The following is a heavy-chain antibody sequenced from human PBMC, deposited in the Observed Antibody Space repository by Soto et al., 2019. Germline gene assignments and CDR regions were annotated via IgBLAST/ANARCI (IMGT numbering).Heavy chain of an antibody. V-gene: IGHV4-59*01. CDR2: IYYSGST. J-gene: IGHJ2*01. CDR1: GGSISSYY. D-gene: IGHD4-17*01. Sequence: QVQLQESGPGLVKPSETLSLTCTVSGGSISSYYWSWIRQPPGKGLEWIGYIYYSGSTNYNPSLKSRVTISVDTSKNQFSLKLSSVTAADTAVYYCARDPFGAVTTGRDWYFDLWGRGPLFTVSS. CDR3: ARDPFGAVTTGRDWYFDL.